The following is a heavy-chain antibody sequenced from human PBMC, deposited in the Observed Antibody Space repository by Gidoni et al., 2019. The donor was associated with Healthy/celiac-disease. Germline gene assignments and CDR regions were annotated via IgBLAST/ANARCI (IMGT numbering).Heavy chain of an antibody. J-gene: IGHJ4*02. CDR1: GGSIGRGGYY. Sequence: VQLQESGPGLVRPSQTLSITCTVPGGSIGRGGYYWSWIRQHPGKGLEWIGYIYYSGSTYYTPSLKSRVTISVDTSKNQFSLKLSSVTAADTAVYYCARELSYYDSSGLTDYWGQGTLVTVSS. CDR3: ARELSYYDSSGLTDY. V-gene: IGHV4-31*03. D-gene: IGHD3-22*01. CDR2: IYYSGST.